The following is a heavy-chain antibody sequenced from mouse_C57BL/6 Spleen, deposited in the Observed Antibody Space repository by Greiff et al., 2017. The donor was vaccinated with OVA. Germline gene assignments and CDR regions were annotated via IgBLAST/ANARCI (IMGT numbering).Heavy chain of an antibody. Sequence: VQLQQSGPELVKPGASVKMSCKASGYTFTDYNMHWVKQSHGKSLEWIGYINPNNGGTSYKQKFKGKATLTVNKSSSTAYMELRSLTSEDSAVYYCARGRWDSFCYFDVWGTGTTVTVSS. CDR3: ARGRWDSFCYFDV. D-gene: IGHD4-1*01. CDR1: GYTFTDYN. CDR2: INPNNGGT. V-gene: IGHV1-22*01. J-gene: IGHJ1*03.